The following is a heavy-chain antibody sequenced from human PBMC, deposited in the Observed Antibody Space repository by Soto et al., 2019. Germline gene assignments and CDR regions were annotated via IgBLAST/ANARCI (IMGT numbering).Heavy chain of an antibody. D-gene: IGHD3-16*01. CDR1: GGSISSSSYY. V-gene: IGHV4-39*01. CDR3: ARRGSYYGMDV. J-gene: IGHJ6*02. Sequence: SETLSLTCTVSGGSISSSSYYWGWIRQPPGKGLEWIGSIYYSGSTYYNPSLKSRVTISVDTSKNQFSLKLSSVTAADTAVYYCARRGSYYGMDVWGQGTTVTV. CDR2: IYYSGST.